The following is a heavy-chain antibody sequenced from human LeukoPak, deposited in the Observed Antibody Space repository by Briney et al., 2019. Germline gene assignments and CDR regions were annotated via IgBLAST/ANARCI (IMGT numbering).Heavy chain of an antibody. CDR1: SGSISSNNYY. J-gene: IGHJ6*03. V-gene: IGHV4-39*01. CDR3: ARLVSYDVLTENFYKYYMDV. Sequence: SETLSLTCTVSSGSISSNNYYWGWIRQPPGKGLEWIGSIYYTGSTFYNPSLKSRVTMSLDALKNQFTLKVTSVTATDTAVYYCARLVSYDVLTENFYKYYMDVWGKGTTVAVSS. CDR2: IYYTGST. D-gene: IGHD3-9*01.